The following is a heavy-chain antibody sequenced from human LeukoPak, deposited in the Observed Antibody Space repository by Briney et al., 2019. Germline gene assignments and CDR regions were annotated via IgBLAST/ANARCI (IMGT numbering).Heavy chain of an antibody. V-gene: IGHV3-73*01. Sequence: GGSLRLSCAASGFTFSGSSIHWVRQASGKGLEWIGLIRTKANTYATAYAASVAGRFTISRDDSKSTSYLQINSLKTEDTALYFCSTSYSGNSWYDWFGPWGQGTLVTVSS. D-gene: IGHD6-13*01. CDR3: STSYSGNSWYDWFGP. CDR1: GFTFSGSS. CDR2: IRTKANTYAT. J-gene: IGHJ5*02.